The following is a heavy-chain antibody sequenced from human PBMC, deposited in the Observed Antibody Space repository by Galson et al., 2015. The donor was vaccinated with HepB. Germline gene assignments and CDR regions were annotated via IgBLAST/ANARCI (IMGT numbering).Heavy chain of an antibody. CDR1: GFTFSRHW. CDR3: AKDREGGWSFDC. Sequence: SLRLSCAGSGFTFSRHWMHWVRQAPGKGLEWVASIKPEGSEQVYVDSVKGRFTISRDNAKNSLYLQMNSLRVEDTAVYYCAKDREGGWSFDCWGQGTLVTVSS. D-gene: IGHD6-19*01. J-gene: IGHJ4*02. CDR2: IKPEGSEQ. V-gene: IGHV3-7*03.